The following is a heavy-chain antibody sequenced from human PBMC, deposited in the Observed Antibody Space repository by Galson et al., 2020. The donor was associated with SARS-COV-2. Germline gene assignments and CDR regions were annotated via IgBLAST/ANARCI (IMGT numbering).Heavy chain of an antibody. CDR2: VYWSDVK. Sequence: SGPTLVKPTQTLTLTCTFSGFSLTTKGNAVGWIRQPPGGALEWLAIVYWSDVKIYSPSLKTRLTITKDTSNNLVVLTMTNMDPVDTGTYFCAHAYKFMTGSVTDRYYGMDVWGQGTTVTVSS. J-gene: IGHJ6*02. CDR3: AHAYKFMTGSVTDRYYGMDV. CDR1: GFSLTTKGNA. D-gene: IGHD1-26*01. V-gene: IGHV2-5*01.